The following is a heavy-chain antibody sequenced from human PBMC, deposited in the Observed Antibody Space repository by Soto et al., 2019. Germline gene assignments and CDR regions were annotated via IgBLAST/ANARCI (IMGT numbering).Heavy chain of an antibody. CDR1: GSTFSSYE. J-gene: IGHJ6*02. Sequence: SLSLLCSSPGSTFSSYEMNWVRQAPGKGLEWVSYISDSGRTIYYADSVKGRFTVSRDDAQNSVYLQMDSLRAEDTAVYYCARDLLHYDFWSGYSAYFYYGMDVWGPGTTVTVSS. V-gene: IGHV3-48*03. CDR2: ISDSGRTI. CDR3: ARDLLHYDFWSGYSAYFYYGMDV. D-gene: IGHD3-3*01.